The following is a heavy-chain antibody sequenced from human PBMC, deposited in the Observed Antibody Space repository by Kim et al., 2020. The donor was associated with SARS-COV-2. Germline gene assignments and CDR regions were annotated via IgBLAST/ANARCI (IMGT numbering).Heavy chain of an antibody. Sequence: GGSLRLSCAASGFTFSDYYMSWIRQAPGKGLEWVSYISSSGSTIYYADSVKGRFTISRDNAKNSLYLQMNSLRAEDTAVYYCARDPGTLTVVTPYYYYGMDVWGQGTTVTVSS. CDR1: GFTFSDYY. D-gene: IGHD2-21*02. V-gene: IGHV3-11*01. CDR2: ISSSGSTI. J-gene: IGHJ6*02. CDR3: ARDPGTLTVVTPYYYYGMDV.